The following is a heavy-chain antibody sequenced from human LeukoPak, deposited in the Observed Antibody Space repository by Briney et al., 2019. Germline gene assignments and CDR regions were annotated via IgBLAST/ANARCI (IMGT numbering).Heavy chain of an antibody. CDR3: AKDYSNYNYFDY. J-gene: IGHJ4*02. Sequence: PGGSLRLSCAASGFTFSSYAMSWVRQAPGKGLEWVSAISGSGGSTYYADSVKGRFTISRDNSKNTLYLQMDSLRAEDTAVYYCAKDYSNYNYFDYWGQGTLVTVSS. CDR2: ISGSGGST. V-gene: IGHV3-23*01. D-gene: IGHD4-11*01. CDR1: GFTFSSYA.